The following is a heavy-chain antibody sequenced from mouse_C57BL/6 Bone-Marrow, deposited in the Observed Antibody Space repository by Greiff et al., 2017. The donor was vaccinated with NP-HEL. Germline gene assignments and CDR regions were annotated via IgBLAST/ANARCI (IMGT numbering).Heavy chain of an antibody. D-gene: IGHD2-3*01. Sequence: QVQLKESGPELVKPGASVKISCKASGYSFTSYYIHWVKQRPGQGLEWIGWIYPGSGNTKYNEKFKGKATLTADTSSSTAYMQLSILTSEDSAVYYCAWFYDGYYGDYWGQGTTLTVSS. CDR3: AWFYDGYYGDY. CDR2: IYPGSGNT. CDR1: GYSFTSYY. V-gene: IGHV1-66*01. J-gene: IGHJ2*01.